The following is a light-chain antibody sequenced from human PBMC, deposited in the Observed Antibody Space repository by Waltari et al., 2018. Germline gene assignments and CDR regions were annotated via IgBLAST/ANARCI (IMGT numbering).Light chain of an antibody. J-gene: IGKJ1*01. V-gene: IGKV1-39*01. CDR1: QTISSY. CDR3: QQSFISPWT. Sequence: DIQMSRSPSSLSASLGDRVSITCRASQTISSYVSWYQQKPGKAPKLLIFAASSLHSGVPSRFSGSGSGTDFVLTISSLQPDDFATYYCQQSFISPWTFGQGTKVDI. CDR2: AAS.